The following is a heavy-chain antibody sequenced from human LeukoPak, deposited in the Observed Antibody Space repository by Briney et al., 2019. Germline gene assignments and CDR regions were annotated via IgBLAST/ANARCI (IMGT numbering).Heavy chain of an antibody. Sequence: ASVKVSCKASGYTFTSYAMHWVRQAPGQGLEWMGWITPSGGTNYPQKFQGRVAITRDASITSAYMDLSRLTSDDTAVYYCARDRYGDGFAHFDYWGQGALVTVSS. J-gene: IGHJ4*02. V-gene: IGHV1-2*02. CDR3: ARDRYGDGFAHFDY. CDR2: ITPSGGT. CDR1: GYTFTSYA. D-gene: IGHD5-24*01.